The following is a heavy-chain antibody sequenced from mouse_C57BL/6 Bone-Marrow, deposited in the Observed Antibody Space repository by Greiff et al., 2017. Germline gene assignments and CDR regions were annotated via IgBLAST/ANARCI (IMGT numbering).Heavy chain of an antibody. CDR1: GYTFTDYY. J-gene: IGHJ4*01. V-gene: IGHV1-26*01. CDR3: ESKDAMDY. D-gene: IGHD1-3*01. Sequence: EVQLQQSGPELVKPGASVKISCKASGYTFTDYYMNWVKQSPGKSLEWIGDINPNNGGTSYNQKFKGKATLTVDKSSSTAYMELRSLTSEDSTVYYCESKDAMDYWGQGTSVTVSS. CDR2: INPNNGGT.